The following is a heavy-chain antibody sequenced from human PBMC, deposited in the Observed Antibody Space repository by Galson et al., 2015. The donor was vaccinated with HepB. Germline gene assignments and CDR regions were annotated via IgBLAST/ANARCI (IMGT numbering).Heavy chain of an antibody. CDR1: GFSLSTSGMC. Sequence: PSLVKPTQTLTLTCTFSGFSLSTSGMCVSWIRQPPGKALEWLARIDWDDDKYYSTSLKTRLTISKDTSKNQVVLTMTNMDPVDTATYYCACSGGSCYSIQPIDYWGQGTLVTVSS. CDR3: ACSGGSCYSIQPIDY. J-gene: IGHJ4*02. CDR2: IDWDDDK. V-gene: IGHV2-70*11. D-gene: IGHD2-15*01.